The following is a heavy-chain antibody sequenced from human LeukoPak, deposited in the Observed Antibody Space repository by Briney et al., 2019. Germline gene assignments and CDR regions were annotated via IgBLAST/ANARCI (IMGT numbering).Heavy chain of an antibody. CDR2: INPNSGGT. D-gene: IGHD4-17*01. V-gene: IGHV1-2*02. J-gene: IGHJ5*02. CDR3: ARGASGVYTVTTSWFDP. Sequence: GASVKVSCKASGYTFTGYYMHWVRQAPGQGLEWMGWINPNSGGTNYAQKFQGRVTMTRDTSISTAYMELSRLRFDDTAVYYCARGASGVYTVTTSWFDPWGQGTLVPVSS. CDR1: GYTFTGYY.